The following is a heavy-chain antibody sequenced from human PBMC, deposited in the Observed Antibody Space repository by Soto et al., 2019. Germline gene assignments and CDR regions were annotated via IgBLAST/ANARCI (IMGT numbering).Heavy chain of an antibody. J-gene: IGHJ4*02. D-gene: IGHD1-26*01. CDR2: ISAYNGNT. CDR3: ARGSVEWELLEWGIDY. Sequence: QVQLVQSGAEVKKPGASVKVSCKASGYTFTSYGISWVRHAPGQGLEWMGWISAYNGNTNYAQKLQGRVTMTTDTPTSTAYMELRSLRSDDTAVYYCARGSVEWELLEWGIDYWGKGTLVTVSS. CDR1: GYTFTSYG. V-gene: IGHV1-18*04.